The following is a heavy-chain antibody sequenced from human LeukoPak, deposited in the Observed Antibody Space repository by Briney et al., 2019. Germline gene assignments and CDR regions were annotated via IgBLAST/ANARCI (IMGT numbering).Heavy chain of an antibody. Sequence: GGSLRLSCAASGFTPSTNYMTWVRQAPGKGLEWVSTLYGGGNTYYADSVKGRFTISRDNAKNSLYLQMNSLRAEDTAVYYCARDRTFYYYDSSGYYSPYYYGMDVWGQGTTVTVSS. CDR3: ARDRTFYYYDSSGYYSPYYYGMDV. V-gene: IGHV3-66*01. CDR2: LYGGGNT. J-gene: IGHJ6*02. D-gene: IGHD3-22*01. CDR1: GFTPSTNY.